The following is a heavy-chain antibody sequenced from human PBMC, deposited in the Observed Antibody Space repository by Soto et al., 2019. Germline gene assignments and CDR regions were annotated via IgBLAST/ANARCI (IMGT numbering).Heavy chain of an antibody. CDR1: GFTFGDYA. CDR3: TRDHITPGP. D-gene: IGHD3-3*01. Sequence: SLRLSCTASGFTFGDYAMSGFRQAPGKGLEWVGFIRSKAYGGTTEYAASVKGRFTISRDDSKSIAYLQMNSLKTADTAVYYCTRDHITPGPWGQGTLVTVSS. CDR2: IRSKAYGGTT. V-gene: IGHV3-49*03. J-gene: IGHJ5*02.